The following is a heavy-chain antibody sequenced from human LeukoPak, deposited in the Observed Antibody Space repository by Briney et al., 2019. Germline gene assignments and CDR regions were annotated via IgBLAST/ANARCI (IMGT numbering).Heavy chain of an antibody. J-gene: IGHJ4*02. CDR2: IKSKSDGGTT. D-gene: IGHD3-3*01. CDR1: ALTCSDLY. Sequence: GGSLRLYGVASALTCSDLYMDWVRHAPGIGLEWVGRIKSKSDGGTTDYAAHVQGRFTISRDDSKNTLYLQMNSLKIEDTALYYCTTDRFLWGQGTQVTVSS. CDR3: TTDRFL. V-gene: IGHV3-15*01.